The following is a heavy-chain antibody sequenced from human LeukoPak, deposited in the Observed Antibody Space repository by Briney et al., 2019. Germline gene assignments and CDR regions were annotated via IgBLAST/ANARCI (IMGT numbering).Heavy chain of an antibody. CDR3: ARGEPPALVSYYFDY. J-gene: IGHJ4*02. CDR2: IWFDGSNT. Sequence: PGGSLRLSCATSGFTFSSYGMHWVRQAPGRGLEWVAFIWFDGSNTDYADSMKGRFTISRDNSKNTLYLQMNSLRTEDTAVYFCARGEPPALVSYYFDYWGQGTLVTVSS. D-gene: IGHD1-14*01. V-gene: IGHV3-30*02. CDR1: GFTFSSYG.